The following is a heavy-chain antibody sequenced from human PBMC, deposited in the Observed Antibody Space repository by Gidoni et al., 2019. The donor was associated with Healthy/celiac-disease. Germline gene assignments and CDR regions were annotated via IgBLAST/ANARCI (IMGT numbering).Heavy chain of an antibody. CDR3: ARDVLLMTTVTSYYYGMDV. CDR2: ISYDGSNK. CDR1: GFTFSSYA. J-gene: IGHJ6*02. D-gene: IGHD4-17*01. Sequence: QVQLVESGGGVVQPGRSLRPSCAASGFTFSSYAIHWVRQAPGKGLEWVAVISYDGSNKYYSDSVKGRFTISRDNSKNTLYLQMNSLRAEDTAVYYCARDVLLMTTVTSYYYGMDVWGQGTTVTVSS. V-gene: IGHV3-30*04.